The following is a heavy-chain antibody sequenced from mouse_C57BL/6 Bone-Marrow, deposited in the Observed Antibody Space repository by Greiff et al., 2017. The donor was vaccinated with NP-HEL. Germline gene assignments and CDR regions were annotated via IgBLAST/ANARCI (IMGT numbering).Heavy chain of an antibody. CDR3: ARCYYYGSSLDY. J-gene: IGHJ2*01. CDR1: GYTFTDYH. CDR2: INPYNGGT. D-gene: IGHD1-1*01. V-gene: IGHV1-19*01. Sequence: EVQLQQSGPVLVKPGASVKMSCKASGYTFTDYHMNWVKQSHGKSLEWIGVINPYNGGTSYNQKFKGKATLTVDKSSSTAYMELNSLTSEDSAVYYCARCYYYGSSLDYWGQGTTLTVSS.